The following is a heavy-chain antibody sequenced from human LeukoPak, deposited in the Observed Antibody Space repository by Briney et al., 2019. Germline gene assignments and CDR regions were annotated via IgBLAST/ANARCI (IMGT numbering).Heavy chain of an antibody. CDR2: ISSSSSYI. CDR1: GFTFSSYS. CDR3: ASSAVAGLLFDY. D-gene: IGHD6-19*01. J-gene: IGHJ4*02. V-gene: IGHV3-21*01. Sequence: PGGSLRLSCAAPGFTFSSYSMNWVRQAPGKGLEWVSSISSSSSYIYYADSVKGRFTISRDNAKNSLYLQMNSLRAEDTAVYYCASSAVAGLLFDYWGQGTLVTVSS.